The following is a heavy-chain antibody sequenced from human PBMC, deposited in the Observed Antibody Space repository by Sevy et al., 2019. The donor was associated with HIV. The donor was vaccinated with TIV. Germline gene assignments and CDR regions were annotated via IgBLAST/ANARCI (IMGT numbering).Heavy chain of an antibody. CDR2: IGNGGGGS. CDR1: RFIFSDYA. D-gene: IGHD2-21*02. CDR3: AKLQESVTLNDAFDI. J-gene: IGHJ3*02. Sequence: GGFLRLSCEASRFIFSDYAMACVRQAPGKGLEWVSGIGNGGGGSNYADSVKGRFTVSRDNSKDTLYLQMNNLRSDDTAVYYCAKLQESVTLNDAFDIWGQGTLVTVSS. V-gene: IGHV3-23*01.